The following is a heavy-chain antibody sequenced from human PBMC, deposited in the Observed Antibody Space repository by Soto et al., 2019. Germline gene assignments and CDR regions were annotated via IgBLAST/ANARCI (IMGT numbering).Heavy chain of an antibody. CDR3: YATAIVASDY. CDR1: GFSFSTYY. J-gene: IGHJ4*02. D-gene: IGHD5-12*01. V-gene: IGHV3-11*01. Sequence: PGGSLRLSCAASGFSFSTYYMSWIRQAPGRGLEWVSYISDSGSIVYLADSVKGRFTISRDNAKNSLYLQMNSLRTEDTAVYYCYATAIVASDYWGQGTPVTV. CDR2: ISDSGSIV.